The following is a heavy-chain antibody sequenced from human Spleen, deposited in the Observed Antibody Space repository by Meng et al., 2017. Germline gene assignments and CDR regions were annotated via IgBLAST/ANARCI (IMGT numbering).Heavy chain of an antibody. CDR3: ARDDRITSYYYYYGMDV. Sequence: GGSLRLSCAASGFTFSSYSMHWVRQAPGKGLEWVAVIWYDGSNKYHADSVKGRFTISRDNSKNTLYLQMNSLRAEDTAVYYCARDDRITSYYYYYGMDVWGQGTTVTVSS. CDR2: IWYDGSNK. J-gene: IGHJ6*02. CDR1: GFTFSSYS. D-gene: IGHD1-14*01. V-gene: IGHV3-33*01.